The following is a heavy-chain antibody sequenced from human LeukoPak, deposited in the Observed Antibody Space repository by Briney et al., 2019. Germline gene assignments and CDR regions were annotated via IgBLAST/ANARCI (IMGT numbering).Heavy chain of an antibody. CDR1: GYTFTSYY. J-gene: IGHJ6*02. CDR2: INPSGGST. CDR3: ATDLITGTGGSFDYYYGMDV. D-gene: IGHD1-7*01. V-gene: IGHV1-46*01. Sequence: GASVKVSCKASGYTFTSYYMHWVRQAPGQGLEWMGIINPSGGSTSYAQKFQGRVTMTEDTSTDTAYMELSSLRSEDTAVYYCATDLITGTGGSFDYYYGMDVWGQGTTVTVSS.